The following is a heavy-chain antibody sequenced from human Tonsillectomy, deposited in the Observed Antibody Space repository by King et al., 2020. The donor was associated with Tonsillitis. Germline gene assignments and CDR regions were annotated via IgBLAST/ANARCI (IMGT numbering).Heavy chain of an antibody. J-gene: IGHJ4*02. CDR2: IYTGDSDT. D-gene: IGHD5-24*01. CDR3: AGHRGAVGMATPFDY. Sequence: VQLVESGAEVKKPGESLKISCTGSGYSFTSYWIGWVRQMPGKGLEWMGIIYTGDSDTSYSPSFQGQVTISADKSNSTAYLQWSSLKASDTAMYYCAGHRGAVGMATPFDYWGQGTLVTVSS. V-gene: IGHV5-51*01. CDR1: GYSFTSYW.